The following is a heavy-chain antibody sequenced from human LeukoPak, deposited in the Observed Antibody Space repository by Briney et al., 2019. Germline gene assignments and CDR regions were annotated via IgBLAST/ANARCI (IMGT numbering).Heavy chain of an antibody. CDR2: MNPKSGNT. CDR1: GYIFGNYD. V-gene: IGHV1-8*01. CDR3: ARATPGGLHGYSFDY. Sequence: ASVKVSCKTSGYIFGNYDINWVRQATGQGLEWMGWMNPKSGNTGYARSFRGRVTMTRDTSLSTAYLELSSLTSDDTAVYYCARATPGGLHGYSFDYWGRGTVVTVFS. J-gene: IGHJ4*02. D-gene: IGHD1-1*01.